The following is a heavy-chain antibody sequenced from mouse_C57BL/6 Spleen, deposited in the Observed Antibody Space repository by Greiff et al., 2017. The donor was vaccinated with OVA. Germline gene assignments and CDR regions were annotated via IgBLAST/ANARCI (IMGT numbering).Heavy chain of an antibody. CDR2: ISYDGSN. J-gene: IGHJ1*03. CDR1: GYSIPSGYY. Sequence: EESGPGLVKPSQSLSLTCSVTGYSIPSGYYWNWIRQFPGNTLEWMGYISYDGSNNYKPSLKKQISITRDTSKNQFFLKLNSVTTEDTATYYCARVHYYGSSYVYWYFDVWGTGTTVTVSS. CDR3: ARVHYYGSSYVYWYFDV. V-gene: IGHV3-6*01. D-gene: IGHD1-1*01.